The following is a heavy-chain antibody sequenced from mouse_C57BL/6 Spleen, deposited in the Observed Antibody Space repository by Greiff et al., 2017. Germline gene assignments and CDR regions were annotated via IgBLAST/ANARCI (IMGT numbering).Heavy chain of an antibody. CDR2: IYPGDGDT. J-gene: IGHJ2*01. CDR1: GYAFSSSW. V-gene: IGHV1-82*01. D-gene: IGHD1-3*01. CDR3: ASSSGLTYYFDY. Sequence: QVQLQQSGPELVKPGASVKISCKASGYAFSSSWMNWVKQRPGKGLEWIGRIYPGDGDTNYNGKFKGKATLTADKSSSTAYMQLSSLTSEDSAVYFCASSSGLTYYFDYWGQGTTLTVSS.